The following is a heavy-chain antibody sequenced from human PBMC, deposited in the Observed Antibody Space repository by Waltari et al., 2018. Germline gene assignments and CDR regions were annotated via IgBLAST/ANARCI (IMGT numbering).Heavy chain of an antibody. CDR1: GYSVRGGHD. Sequence: QVQLQESGPGLVKPSETVSLTCTVSGYSVRGGHDWGWIRQPPGKGLEWIGSITHTGGTYYNPSLRGRLTISLDPSKNRFSLELTSVSAADTAVYYCARGVIFGVDWFDPWGQGTLVTVSS. D-gene: IGHD3-3*01. CDR3: ARGVIFGVDWFDP. CDR2: ITHTGGT. V-gene: IGHV4-38-2*02. J-gene: IGHJ5*02.